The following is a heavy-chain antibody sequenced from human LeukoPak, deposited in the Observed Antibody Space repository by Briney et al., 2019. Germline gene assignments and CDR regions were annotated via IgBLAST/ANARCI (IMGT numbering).Heavy chain of an antibody. V-gene: IGHV4-59*12. CDR2: IYYSGST. Sequence: SETLSLTCTVSGGSISSYYWSWIRQPPGKGLEWIGYIYYSGSTNYNPSLKSRVTISVDTSKNQFSLKLSSVTAEDTAVYYCARGHSSGWYGWDYWGQGTLVTVSS. D-gene: IGHD6-19*01. CDR1: GGSISSYY. J-gene: IGHJ4*02. CDR3: ARGHSSGWYGWDY.